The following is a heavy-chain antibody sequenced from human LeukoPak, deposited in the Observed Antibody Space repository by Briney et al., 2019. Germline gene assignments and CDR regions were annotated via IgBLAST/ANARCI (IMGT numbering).Heavy chain of an antibody. D-gene: IGHD3-22*01. CDR1: GFTFSEHY. J-gene: IGHJ3*02. Sequence: GGALRLSCAASGFTFSEHYMDWVRQAPGKGREGVGRTRNKANSSPTSYAASFKGRFTISRHDSNHSLSLQMNSLQTEDTAVYYCPRLPNYYDSSGYYAAFDIWAQGPMVTVSS. CDR2: TRNKANSSPT. CDR3: PRLPNYYDSSGYYAAFDI. V-gene: IGHV3-72*01.